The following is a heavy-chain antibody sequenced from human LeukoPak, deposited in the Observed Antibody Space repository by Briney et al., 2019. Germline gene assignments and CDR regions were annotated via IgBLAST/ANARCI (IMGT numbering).Heavy chain of an antibody. CDR3: TTNTAPGYNGSGSYYNVI. CDR1: GFTFSNAW. V-gene: IGHV3-15*01. Sequence: GGSLRLSCAAYGFTFSNAWMNWVRQAPGKGLEWVGRIKRKIDGGTTDYAAPVKGRFTISKDDSKNTLYLQMNSLKTADTAVYYCTTNTAPGYNGSGSYYNVIWGQGTLVTVSS. CDR2: IKRKIDGGTT. D-gene: IGHD3-10*01. J-gene: IGHJ4*02.